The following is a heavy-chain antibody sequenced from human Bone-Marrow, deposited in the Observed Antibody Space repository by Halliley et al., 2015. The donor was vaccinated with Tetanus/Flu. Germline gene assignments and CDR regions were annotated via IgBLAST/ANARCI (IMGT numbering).Heavy chain of an antibody. CDR1: GFVFSSYE. Sequence: TVSGFVFSSYEMNWVRQAPGKGPEWVSYISSGGSSIFYSNSVKGRFTVSRDNAKNSLYLEMKSLKVEDTALYYCARGGDFQEVAAFDIWGHGTMVSVSS. D-gene: IGHD2-21*02. V-gene: IGHV3-48*03. CDR3: ARGGDFQEVAAFDI. J-gene: IGHJ3*02. CDR2: ISSGGSSI.